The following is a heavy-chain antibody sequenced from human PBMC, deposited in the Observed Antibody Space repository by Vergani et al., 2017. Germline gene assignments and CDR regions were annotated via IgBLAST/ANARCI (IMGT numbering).Heavy chain of an antibody. CDR2: MDYSGNT. J-gene: IGHJ4*02. CDR1: GDSVISTDYH. CDR3: ASKRGACRAAYCHSYDF. D-gene: IGHD2-15*01. Sequence: QVQLQESGPGLVKPSETLSLTFTVSGDSVISTDYHLGWIRQPPGKGLDWIGSMDYSGNTSYNPSLESRISISFETPKNQFSLRLPSVTAADTAVYYCASKRGACRAAYCHSYDFWGPGTLVGVSS. V-gene: IGHV4-39*01.